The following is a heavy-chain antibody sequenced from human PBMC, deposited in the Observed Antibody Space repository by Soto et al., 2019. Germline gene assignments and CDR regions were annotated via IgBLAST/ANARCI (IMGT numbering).Heavy chain of an antibody. CDR1: GFAFTNVW. Sequence: QLVESGGGLVKPGGSLALSCAGSGFAFTNVWLHWVRQAPGKGLEWVGRIKSKPDGETTDYAAPVKGRFPISRDDSPTPLYLQITGPQTEDSGLYYCNPYSDFGAGHTPLWGQGTLVTVSS. V-gene: IGHV3-15*07. J-gene: IGHJ4*02. CDR2: IKSKPDGETT. D-gene: IGHD3-3*01. CDR3: NPYSDFGAGHTPL.